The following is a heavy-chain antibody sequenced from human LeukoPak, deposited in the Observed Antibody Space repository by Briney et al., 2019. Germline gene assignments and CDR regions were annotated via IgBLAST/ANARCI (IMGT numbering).Heavy chain of an antibody. CDR1: GYTFTGYY. V-gene: IGHV1-2*02. J-gene: IGHJ6*03. Sequence: ASVKVSCKASGYTFTGYYMHWVRRAPGQGLEWMGWINPNSGGTNYAQKFQGRVTMTRNTSISTAYMELSSLRSEDTAVYYCVRGAGATISYYHYYMDVWGKGTTVTVSS. CDR3: VRGAGATISYYHYYMDV. D-gene: IGHD1-26*01. CDR2: INPNSGGT.